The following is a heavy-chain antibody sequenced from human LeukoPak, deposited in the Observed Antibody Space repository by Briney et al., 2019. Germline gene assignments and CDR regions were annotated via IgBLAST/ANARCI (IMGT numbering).Heavy chain of an antibody. J-gene: IGHJ4*02. CDR2: ISASSTII. CDR1: GFTFSGNS. V-gene: IGHV3-48*01. CDR3: TTSRHSSSWYYNDY. D-gene: IGHD6-13*01. Sequence: TVGSLRLSCVGSGFTFSGNSMNWVRQAPGRGLEWVSHISASSTIIHYADFVKGRVTISRDNAKNSVFLQMNRLRVEDTAVYYCTTSRHSSSWYYNDYWGQGILVTVS.